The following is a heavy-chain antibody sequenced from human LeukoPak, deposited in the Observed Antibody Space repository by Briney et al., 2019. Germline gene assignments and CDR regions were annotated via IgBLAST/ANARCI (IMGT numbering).Heavy chain of an antibody. V-gene: IGHV4-59*01. CDR3: ASYALGWYKIDF. D-gene: IGHD6-19*01. J-gene: IGHJ4*02. Sequence: SETLSLTCTVSGGSISDYCWNWIRQPPGKGLEWIGYISYLGNTNYSPSLKSRITMSVDTSNTQFSLRLNSVTAADTAVYYCASYALGWYKIDFWGQGVLLTVSS. CDR1: GGSISDYC. CDR2: ISYLGNT.